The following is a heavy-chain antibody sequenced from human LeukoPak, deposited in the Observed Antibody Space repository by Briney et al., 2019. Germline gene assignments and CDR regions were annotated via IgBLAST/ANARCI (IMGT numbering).Heavy chain of an antibody. V-gene: IGHV1-8*01. D-gene: IGHD3-22*01. J-gene: IGHJ3*02. CDR1: GYTFTSYD. CDR3: ATRGGIYDSSGYYYRPDAFDI. CDR2: MNPNSGNT. Sequence: ASVKVSCKASGYTFTSYDINWVRQATGQGLEWMGWMNPNSGNTGYAQKFQGRVTMTRNTSISTAYMELSSLRSEDTAVYYCATRGGIYDSSGYYYRPDAFDIWGQGTMVTVSS.